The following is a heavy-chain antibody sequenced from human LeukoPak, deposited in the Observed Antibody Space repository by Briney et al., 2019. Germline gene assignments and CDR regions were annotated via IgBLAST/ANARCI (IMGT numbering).Heavy chain of an antibody. CDR3: ANRSIWNDDYYYPMDV. CDR1: GGSISSNNW. V-gene: IGHV4-4*02. J-gene: IGHJ6*02. Sequence: SETLSLTCAVSGGSISSNNWWSWLRQSPGKELEWIGEIFHSGSTNYSPSLKSRVTISLDKSKNQVSLRLSSVTAADTAVYYCANRSIWNDDYYYPMDVWGQGTTVTVSS. D-gene: IGHD1-1*01. CDR2: IFHSGST.